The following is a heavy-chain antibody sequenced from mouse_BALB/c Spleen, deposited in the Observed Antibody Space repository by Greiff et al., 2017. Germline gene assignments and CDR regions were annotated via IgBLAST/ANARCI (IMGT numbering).Heavy chain of an antibody. V-gene: IGHV5-17*02. CDR2: ISSGSSTI. Sequence: EVMLVESGGGLVQPGGSRKLSCAASGFTFSSFGMHWVRQAPEKGLEWVAYISSGSSTIYYADTVKGRFTISRDNPKNTLFLQMTSLRSEDTAMYYCARYLGLDYWGQGTTLTVSS. CDR3: ARYLGLDY. CDR1: GFTFSSFG. J-gene: IGHJ2*01. D-gene: IGHD4-1*01.